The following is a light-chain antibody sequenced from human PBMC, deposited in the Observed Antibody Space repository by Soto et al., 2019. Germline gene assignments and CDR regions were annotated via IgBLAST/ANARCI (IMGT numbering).Light chain of an antibody. CDR2: GAS. CDR1: QSVSAN. J-gene: IGKJ5*01. CDR3: PQYHKWPPIT. Sequence: EIVMTQSPDTLSVSPGERVTLSCRASQSVSANLAWYQQKPGQAPRLLISGASTRATGIPARFSGSGSETECTLTIRSLQSEDFGAYHRPQYHKWPPITFGQGARLEIK. V-gene: IGKV3-15*01.